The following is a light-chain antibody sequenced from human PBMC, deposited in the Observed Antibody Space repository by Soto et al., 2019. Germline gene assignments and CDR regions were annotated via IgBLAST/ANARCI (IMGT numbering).Light chain of an antibody. Sequence: EIVMTQSPATLSVSPGERATLSCRASQSVSSNLAWYQQKPGQAPRLLIYGASTRATGISARFSGSGSGTEFTLTNSSLQSEDFAVYYCHQYNNWPTFGPGTKVDIK. J-gene: IGKJ3*01. CDR3: HQYNNWPT. CDR1: QSVSSN. V-gene: IGKV3-15*01. CDR2: GAS.